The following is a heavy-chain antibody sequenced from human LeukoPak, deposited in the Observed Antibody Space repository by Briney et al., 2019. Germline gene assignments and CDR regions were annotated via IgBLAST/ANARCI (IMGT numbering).Heavy chain of an antibody. Sequence: GGSLRLSCAASGFTFSSYAMSWVRQAPGKGLEWVSAISGSGGSTYYADSVKGRFTISRDNSKNTLYLQMNSLRAEDTAVYYCAKQSRIVVVPAAAIGYWGQGTLVTVSS. D-gene: IGHD2-2*01. CDR1: GFTFSSYA. V-gene: IGHV3-23*01. J-gene: IGHJ4*02. CDR3: AKQSRIVVVPAAAIGY. CDR2: ISGSGGST.